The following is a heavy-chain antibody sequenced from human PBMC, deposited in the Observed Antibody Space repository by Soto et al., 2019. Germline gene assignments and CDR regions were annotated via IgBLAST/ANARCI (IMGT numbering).Heavy chain of an antibody. Sequence: ESGPTLVNPTQTLTLTCTFSGFSLTTSGMCVSWIRQPPGKALEWLAVICWDDDKDYSTSLKTRLTISKGTSKNQVVLTMTNMDPVDTATYYCARTAPAAAGTVGWFDPWGQGTLVTVSS. V-gene: IGHV2-70*01. CDR3: ARTAPAAAGTVGWFDP. J-gene: IGHJ5*02. D-gene: IGHD6-13*01. CDR1: GFSLTTSGMC. CDR2: ICWDDDK.